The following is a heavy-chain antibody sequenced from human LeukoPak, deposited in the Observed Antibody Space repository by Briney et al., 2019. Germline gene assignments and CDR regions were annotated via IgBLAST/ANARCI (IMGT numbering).Heavy chain of an antibody. CDR2: IYSGDTT. Sequence: GGSLRLSCAASGFSVSSKYMSWVRQAPGKGLEWVSVIYSGDTTYYADSVKGRFTISRDSSKNTLYLQMNSLRVGDTAVYYCARVDYSNWFDPWGQGTLVTVSS. D-gene: IGHD5-12*01. CDR3: ARVDYSNWFDP. V-gene: IGHV3-53*01. CDR1: GFSVSSKY. J-gene: IGHJ5*02.